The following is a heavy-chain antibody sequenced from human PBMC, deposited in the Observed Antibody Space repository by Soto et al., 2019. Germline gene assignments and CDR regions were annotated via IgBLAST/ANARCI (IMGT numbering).Heavy chain of an antibody. CDR3: ARGEQLGRGNDAFVI. J-gene: IGHJ3*02. CDR2: TYYRSKGYN. Sequence: RSQTLSLTCVISGASVSSNSAAWNSSRQCPSSGLKGLGRTYYRSKGYNAYAVSVKSRITLNPDTSKNQCSLQLTSVTPEDTAVYYYARGEQLGRGNDAFVIWGQGRMVTVS. D-gene: IGHD6-13*01. CDR1: GASVSSNSAA. V-gene: IGHV6-1*01.